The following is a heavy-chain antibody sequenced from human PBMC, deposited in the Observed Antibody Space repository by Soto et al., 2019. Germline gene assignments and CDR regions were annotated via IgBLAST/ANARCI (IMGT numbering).Heavy chain of an antibody. J-gene: IGHJ4*02. CDR1: GYTFTSYA. CDR3: ARDPTAHKFSSHGIPAAGTFDY. D-gene: IGHD6-13*01. CDR2: INAGNGNT. V-gene: IGHV1-3*01. Sequence: ASVKVSCKASGYTFTSYAMHWVRQAPGQRLEWMGWINAGNGNTKYSQKFQGRVTITRDTSASTAYMEVSSLRSEDTAVYYCARDPTAHKFSSHGIPAAGTFDYRGLATLVTVSS.